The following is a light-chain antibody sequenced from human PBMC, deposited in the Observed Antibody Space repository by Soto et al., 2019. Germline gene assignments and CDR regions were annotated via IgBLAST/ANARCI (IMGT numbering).Light chain of an antibody. V-gene: IGLV2-14*01. J-gene: IGLJ3*02. CDR2: EVS. CDR1: SSDVGPYNY. CDR3: SSYTTTNTWV. Sequence: ALTQPASVSGSPGQSITISCTGTSSDVGPYNYVSWFQHHPGSVPKLMIYEVSNRPSGVSNRFSGSKSGNTASLTISGLQAEDEADYYCSSYTTTNTWVFGGGTKLTVL.